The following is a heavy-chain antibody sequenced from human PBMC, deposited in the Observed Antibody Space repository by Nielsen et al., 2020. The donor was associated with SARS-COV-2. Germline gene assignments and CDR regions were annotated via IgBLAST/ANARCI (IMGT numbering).Heavy chain of an antibody. V-gene: IGHV3-74*01. CDR1: GFTFSSYW. CDR3: ARAFEELGYCSSTSCPFDY. Sequence: GGSLRLSCAASGFTFSSYWMHWVRHAPGKGLVWVSRINSDGSSTSYADSVKGRFTISRDNAKNTLYLQMNSLRAEDTAVYYCARAFEELGYCSSTSCPFDYWGQGTLVTVSS. CDR2: INSDGSST. D-gene: IGHD2-2*01. J-gene: IGHJ4*02.